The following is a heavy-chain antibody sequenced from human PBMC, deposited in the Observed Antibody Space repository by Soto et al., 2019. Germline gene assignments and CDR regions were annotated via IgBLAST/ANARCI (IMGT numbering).Heavy chain of an antibody. CDR3: ARSTRITGTWGGYYYYYMAV. J-gene: IGHJ6*03. Sequence: EVQLVESGGGLVKPGGSLRLSCAASGFTFSSYSMNWVRQAPGKGLEWVSSISSSSSYIYYADSVKGRFTISRDNAKNSLYLQMNSLRAEDTAVYYCARSTRITGTWGGYYYYYMAVWGKGTTVTVSS. V-gene: IGHV3-21*01. D-gene: IGHD1-7*01. CDR2: ISSSSSYI. CDR1: GFTFSSYS.